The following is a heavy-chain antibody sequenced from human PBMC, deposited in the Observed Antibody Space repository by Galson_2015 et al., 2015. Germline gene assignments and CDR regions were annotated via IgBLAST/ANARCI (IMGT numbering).Heavy chain of an antibody. J-gene: IGHJ5*02. CDR1: GFTFSSYD. Sequence: SLRLSCAASGFTFSSYDMNWVRQAPGKGLEWVSYISSSGSTIYYADSVKGRFTISRDNAKNSLYLQMNSLRAEDTAVYYCARGPMGCDTPRGWFDPWGQGTLVTVSS. CDR2: ISSSGSTI. CDR3: ARGPMGCDTPRGWFDP. V-gene: IGHV3-48*03. D-gene: IGHD3-10*01.